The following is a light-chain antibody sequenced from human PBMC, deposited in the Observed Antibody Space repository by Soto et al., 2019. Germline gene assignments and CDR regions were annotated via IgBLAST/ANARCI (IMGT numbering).Light chain of an antibody. J-gene: IGLJ1*01. Sequence: QSALTQPRSVSGSPGQSVTISCTGTSSDVGAFDYVSWYQQHPGKAPKLIIYDVSNRPSGVSNRFSGSKSGSTASLTISGLQAEDEADYYCSSYTTTTALYVFGAGTKVTVL. V-gene: IGLV2-14*01. CDR3: SSYTTTTALYV. CDR1: SSDVGAFDY. CDR2: DVS.